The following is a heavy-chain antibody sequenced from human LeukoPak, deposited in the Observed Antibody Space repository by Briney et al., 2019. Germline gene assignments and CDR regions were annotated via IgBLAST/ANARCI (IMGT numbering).Heavy chain of an antibody. CDR1: GDSVSSNSAA. CDR3: ARGRYSGYDWGFDYFDY. CDR2: TYYRSKWYN. D-gene: IGHD5-12*01. Sequence: SQTLSLTCAISGDSVSSNSAAWNWIRQSPSRGLEWLGRTYYRSKWYNDYAVSVKSRITINPDTSKNQFSLQLNSVTPEDTAVYCCARGRYSGYDWGFDYFDYWGQGTLVTVSS. J-gene: IGHJ4*02. V-gene: IGHV6-1*01.